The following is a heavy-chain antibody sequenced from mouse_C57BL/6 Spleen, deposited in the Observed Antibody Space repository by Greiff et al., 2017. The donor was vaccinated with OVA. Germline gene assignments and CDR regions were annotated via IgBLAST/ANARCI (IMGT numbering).Heavy chain of an antibody. CDR2: IYPRDGST. CDR1: GYTFTDHT. D-gene: IGHD4-1*01. V-gene: IGHV1-78*01. J-gene: IGHJ4*01. CDR3: ARSEELGRRMNAMDY. Sequence: VKLMESDAELVKPGASVKISCKVSGYTFTDHTIHWMKQRPEQGLEWIGYIYPRDGSTKYNEKFKGKATLTADKSSSTAYMQLNSLTSEDSAVYFCARSEELGRRMNAMDYWGQGTSVTVSS.